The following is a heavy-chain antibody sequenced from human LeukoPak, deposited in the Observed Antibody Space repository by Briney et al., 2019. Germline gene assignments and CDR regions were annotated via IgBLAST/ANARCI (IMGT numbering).Heavy chain of an antibody. CDR2: IYTSGST. CDR3: ARDPSTASAFDI. V-gene: IGHV4-4*07. Sequence: SETLSLTCTASGGSISSYYWSWIRQPAGKGLEWIGRIYTSGSTNYNPSLMSRVTMSVDTSKNQFSLKLSSVTAADTAVYYCARDPSTASAFDIWGQGTMVTVSS. J-gene: IGHJ3*02. D-gene: IGHD2/OR15-2a*01. CDR1: GGSISSYY.